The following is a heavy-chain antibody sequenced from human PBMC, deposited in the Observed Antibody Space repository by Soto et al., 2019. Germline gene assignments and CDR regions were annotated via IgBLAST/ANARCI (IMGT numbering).Heavy chain of an antibody. D-gene: IGHD5-12*01. CDR2: ISAYNGNT. CDR3: ARHLIVATIHTGAHYGMDV. Sequence: ASVKVSCKASGYTFTSYGISWVRQAPGQGLEWMGWISAYNGNTNYAQKLQGRVTMTTDTSTSTAYMELRSLRSDDTAVYYCARHLIVATIHTGAHYGMDVWGQGTTVTVSS. J-gene: IGHJ6*02. CDR1: GYTFTSYG. V-gene: IGHV1-18*01.